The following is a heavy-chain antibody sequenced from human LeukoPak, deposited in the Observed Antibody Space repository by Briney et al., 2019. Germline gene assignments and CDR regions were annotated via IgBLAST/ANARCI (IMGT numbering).Heavy chain of an antibody. CDR1: GFTVSSNY. CDR3: ARGFRPEIGSYYYYGMDV. Sequence: GGSLRLSCAASGFTVSSNYMSWVRQAPGKGLEWVSVIYSGGSTYYADSVKGRFTISRDNSKNTLYLQMNSLRAEDTAVYYCARGFRPEIGSYYYYGMDVWGQGTTVTVSS. J-gene: IGHJ6*02. V-gene: IGHV3-66*01. CDR2: IYSGGST.